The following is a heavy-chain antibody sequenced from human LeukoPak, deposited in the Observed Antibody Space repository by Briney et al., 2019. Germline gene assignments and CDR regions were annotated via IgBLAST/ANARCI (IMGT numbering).Heavy chain of an antibody. CDR3: ARDMAVAGTGFDP. Sequence: SETLSLTCTVSGGSISSYYWSWIQQPPGKGLEWIGYIYYSGSTNYNPSLKSRVTISVDTSKNQFSLKLSSVTAADTAVYYCARDMAVAGTGFDPWGQGTLVTVSS. V-gene: IGHV4-59*01. D-gene: IGHD6-19*01. J-gene: IGHJ5*02. CDR1: GGSISSYY. CDR2: IYYSGST.